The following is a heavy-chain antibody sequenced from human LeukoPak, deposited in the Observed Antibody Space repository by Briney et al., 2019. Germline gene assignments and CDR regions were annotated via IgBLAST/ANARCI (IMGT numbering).Heavy chain of an antibody. CDR3: ARGFPYDDTTEGYYYLMDV. J-gene: IGHJ6*02. V-gene: IGHV3-23*01. Sequence: GGSLRLSCAASGFTFSDYALSWVRQAPGKGLEWVSAISGSDTSTNYADSVKGRFTISRDNSKNMFYVQINSLRPEDTAVYFCARGFPYDDTTEGYYYLMDVWGQGTTVTVSS. CDR2: ISGSDTST. D-gene: IGHD4-17*01. CDR1: GFTFSDYA.